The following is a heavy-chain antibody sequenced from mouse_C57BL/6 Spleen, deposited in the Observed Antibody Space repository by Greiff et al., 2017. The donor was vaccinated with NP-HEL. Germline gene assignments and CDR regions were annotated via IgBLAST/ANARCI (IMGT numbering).Heavy chain of an antibody. J-gene: IGHJ1*03. Sequence: EVQLVESGGGLVKPGGSLKLSCAASGFTFSDYGMHWVRQAPEKGLEWVAYISSGSSTIYYADTVKGRFTISRDNAKNTLCLQMTSLRSEDTAMYYCARDWDGDWYFDVWGTGTTVTVSS. CDR1: GFTFSDYG. D-gene: IGHD4-1*01. V-gene: IGHV5-17*01. CDR2: ISSGSSTI. CDR3: ARDWDGDWYFDV.